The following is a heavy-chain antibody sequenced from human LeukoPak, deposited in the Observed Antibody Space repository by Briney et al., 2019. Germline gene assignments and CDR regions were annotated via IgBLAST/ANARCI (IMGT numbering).Heavy chain of an antibody. Sequence: GESLKISCKGSGYTFATYWIGWVRQLPAKGLEWMGIIYPDDSRTTYSPSFQGQVTISADKSIRTAYLQWNSLKSSDTAIYYCVRHLSDITSCPNYWGPGTLITVAS. CDR3: VRHLSDITSCPNY. CDR1: GYTFATYW. J-gene: IGHJ4*02. CDR2: IYPDDSRT. V-gene: IGHV5-51*01. D-gene: IGHD2-2*01.